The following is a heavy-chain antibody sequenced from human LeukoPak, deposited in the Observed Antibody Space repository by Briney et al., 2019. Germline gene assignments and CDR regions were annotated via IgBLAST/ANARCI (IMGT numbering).Heavy chain of an antibody. J-gene: IGHJ5*02. CDR1: GYSFTSYW. CDR3: ASQGIAAAGTAWFDP. V-gene: IGHV5-51*01. D-gene: IGHD6-13*01. CDR2: IYPGDSDT. Sequence: GESLKISCKGSGYSFTSYWIGWVRQLPGKGLEWMGIIYPGDSDTRYSPSFQGQVTISADKSISTAYLQWSSLKASDTAMCYCASQGIAAAGTAWFDPWGQGTLVTVSS.